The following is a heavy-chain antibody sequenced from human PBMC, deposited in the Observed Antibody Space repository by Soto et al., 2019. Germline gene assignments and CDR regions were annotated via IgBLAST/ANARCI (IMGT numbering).Heavy chain of an antibody. Sequence: QVQLVESGGGVVQPGRSLRLACAASGFTFSSYGMHWVRQAPGKGLEWVAGIWYDGSNKYYADSVKGRFTISRDNAKNALYLQMNSLRAEDTAVYYCARDYDSSGSPRYYFDYWGQGTLVTVSS. CDR3: ARDYDSSGSPRYYFDY. J-gene: IGHJ4*02. D-gene: IGHD3-22*01. V-gene: IGHV3-33*01. CDR2: IWYDGSNK. CDR1: GFTFSSYG.